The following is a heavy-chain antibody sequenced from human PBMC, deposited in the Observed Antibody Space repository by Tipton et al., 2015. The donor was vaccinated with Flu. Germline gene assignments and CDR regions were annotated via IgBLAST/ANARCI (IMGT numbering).Heavy chain of an antibody. J-gene: IGHJ4*02. Sequence: SLRLSCTASGFKFSNYWMSWVRQAPGKGLEWLANINQDETKKYYVDSVKGRFTISRDNAKNSVFLQMNNLRVEDTAVYYCTRRLVEDWGQGTHVTVSS. CDR1: GFKFSNYW. CDR2: INQDETKK. CDR3: TRRLVED. V-gene: IGHV3-7*01.